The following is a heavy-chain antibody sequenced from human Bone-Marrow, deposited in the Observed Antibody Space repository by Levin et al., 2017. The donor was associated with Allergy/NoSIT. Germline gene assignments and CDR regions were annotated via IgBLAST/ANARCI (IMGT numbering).Heavy chain of an antibody. CDR2: LNTNDGNT. D-gene: IGHD6-19*01. CDR3: ARGVSGGWDGGNHYYFGMDV. Sequence: GESLKISCRSSGYSLATYDIIWVRQATGQGLEWIGWLNTNDGNTGSARKFQDRVTMTRDTSINTAYMELSSLTSDDTAVYYCARGVSGGWDGGNHYYFGMDVWGLGTTVTVS. J-gene: IGHJ6*02. V-gene: IGHV1-8*01. CDR1: GYSLATYD.